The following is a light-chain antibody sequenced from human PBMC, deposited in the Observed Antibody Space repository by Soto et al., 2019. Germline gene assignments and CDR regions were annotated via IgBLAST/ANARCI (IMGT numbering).Light chain of an antibody. CDR2: EVS. CDR3: SSHGGSNNFYV. Sequence: ALPQPPSASGSPGQSITISCTGTSSDIGAYNYVSWYQQHPGKVPKLMIYEVSKRPSGVPDRFSASKSGNTASLTVSGLQAEDEADYYCSSHGGSNNFYVFGTGTKGTVL. CDR1: SSDIGAYNY. J-gene: IGLJ1*01. V-gene: IGLV2-8*01.